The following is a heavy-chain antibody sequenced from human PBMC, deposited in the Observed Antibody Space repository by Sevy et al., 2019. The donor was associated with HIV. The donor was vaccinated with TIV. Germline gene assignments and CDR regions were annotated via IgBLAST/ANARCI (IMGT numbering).Heavy chain of an antibody. CDR3: ATVLGAGAAGAFEI. D-gene: IGHD1-26*01. J-gene: IGHJ3*02. CDR1: GFSFKNVW. V-gene: IGHV3-15*01. CDR2: AKRKSDGGSI. Sequence: GGSLRLSCAGSGFSFKNVWMTWVRQTPGKGLEWVGHAKRKSDGGSIDYGSPVNGSFTISRVDSKAMLYLQMSSLKTEETGVYYCATVLGAGAAGAFEIWGQGTMVTVSS.